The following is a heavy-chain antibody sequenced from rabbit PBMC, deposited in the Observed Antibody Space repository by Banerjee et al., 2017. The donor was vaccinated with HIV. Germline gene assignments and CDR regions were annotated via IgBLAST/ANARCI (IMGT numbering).Heavy chain of an antibody. D-gene: IGHD4-1*01. Sequence: QEQLEESGGDLVKPEGSLTLTCTASGFSFSSSYWICWVRQAPGKGLEWIACIDTHSSGNTVYATWAKGRLTISKTSWTTVTLQMTSLTAADTATYFCARDLAGVIGWNFGLWGQGTLVTVS. CDR1: GFSFSSSYW. CDR2: IDTHSSGNT. CDR3: ARDLAGVIGWNFGL. V-gene: IGHV1S45*01. J-gene: IGHJ4*01.